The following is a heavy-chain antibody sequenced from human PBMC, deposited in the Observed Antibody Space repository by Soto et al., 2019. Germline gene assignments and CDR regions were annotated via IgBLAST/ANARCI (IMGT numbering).Heavy chain of an antibody. D-gene: IGHD2-2*01. CDR2: IIPIFGTA. CDR3: ARGMYGHCSSTSCVLAAFDI. CDR1: GCGLGICA. J-gene: IGHJ3*02. V-gene: IGHV1-69*01. Sequence: GTSVEVSWEACGCGLGICARRWVRQATGQGLEWMGGIIPIFGTANYAQKFQGRVTITADDSTSTAYMELSSLRSEDTAVYYCARGMYGHCSSTSCVLAAFDIWRQGTMVTVSS.